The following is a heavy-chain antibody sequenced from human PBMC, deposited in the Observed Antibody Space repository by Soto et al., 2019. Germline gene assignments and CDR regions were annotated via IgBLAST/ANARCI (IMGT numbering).Heavy chain of an antibody. Sequence: SETLSLTCTVSGGSISSYYWSWIRQPPGKGLEWIGYIYYSGSTNYNPSLKSRVTISVDTSKNQFSLKLSSVTAADTAVYYCAREGPSHYWIDYWGQGTLVTVSS. J-gene: IGHJ4*02. V-gene: IGHV4-59*01. CDR2: IYYSGST. CDR1: GGSISSYY. CDR3: AREGPSHYWIDY. D-gene: IGHD2-15*01.